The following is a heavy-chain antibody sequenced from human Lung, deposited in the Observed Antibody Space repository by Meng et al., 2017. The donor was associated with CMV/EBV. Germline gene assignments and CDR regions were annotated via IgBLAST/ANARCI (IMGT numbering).Heavy chain of an antibody. CDR3: ARGGCSRTSCLDF. CDR2: INSDGLRT. Sequence: GEXXKIPCGVPGFTFSSLWMHWVRQAPGGGLVWVAHINSDGLRTNYADAVKGRFTIFRDNAKDTLYLQVNSLRAEDTAVYYCARGGCSRTSCLDFLGQGTLVTVSS. V-gene: IGHV3-74*01. D-gene: IGHD2-2*01. CDR1: GFTFSSLW. J-gene: IGHJ4*02.